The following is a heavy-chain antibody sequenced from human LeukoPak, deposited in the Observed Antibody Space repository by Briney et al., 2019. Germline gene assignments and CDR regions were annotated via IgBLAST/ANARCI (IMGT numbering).Heavy chain of an antibody. CDR1: GFTFSSYA. CDR2: ISGSGGST. J-gene: IGHJ4*02. Sequence: GGSLRLSCAASGFTFSSYAMSWVRQAPGKGLEWVSAISGSGGSTYYADSVKGRFTISRDNSKNTLYLQMNSLRVEDTAVYYCATYDSSGYYLADYWGQGTLVTVSS. V-gene: IGHV3-23*01. CDR3: ATYDSSGYYLADY. D-gene: IGHD3-22*01.